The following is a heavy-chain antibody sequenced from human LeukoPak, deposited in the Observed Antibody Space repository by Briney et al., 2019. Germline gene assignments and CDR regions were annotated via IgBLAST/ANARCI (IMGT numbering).Heavy chain of an antibody. Sequence: GGSLRLSCAASGFTFSGSAMHWVRQASGKGLEWVGRIRSKANSYATAYAASVKGRFTISRDDSKNTAYLQMNSLKTEDTAVYXXXXXGAXCSSTSCYNYYYYMDVWGKGTTVTVSS. CDR3: XXXGAXCSSTSCYNYYYYMDV. J-gene: IGHJ6*03. CDR2: IRSKANSYAT. CDR1: GFTFSGSA. D-gene: IGHD2-2*01. V-gene: IGHV3-73*01.